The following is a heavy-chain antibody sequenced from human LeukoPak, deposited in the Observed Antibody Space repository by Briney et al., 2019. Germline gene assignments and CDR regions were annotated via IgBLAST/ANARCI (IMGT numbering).Heavy chain of an antibody. CDR2: IYPGDSDT. J-gene: IGHJ4*02. V-gene: IGHV5-51*01. Sequence: GESLTISCMGSGDSSTSYCIGWVRQMPGKGLEWMGIIYPGDSDTRYSPSFQGQVSISADKSISTAYLQWSSLKAADTAMYYCARRVTVTTEFDYWGQGTLVSVSS. CDR1: GDSSTSYC. CDR3: ARRVTVTTEFDY. D-gene: IGHD4-17*01.